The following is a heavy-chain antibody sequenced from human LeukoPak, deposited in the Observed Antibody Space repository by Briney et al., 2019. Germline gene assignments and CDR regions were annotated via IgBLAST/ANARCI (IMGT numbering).Heavy chain of an antibody. V-gene: IGHV3-69-1*02. J-gene: IGHJ4*02. CDR1: GFIFSDYD. D-gene: IGHD4-23*01. CDR3: ARDFGRWFFDY. Sequence: GGSLRLTCAASGFIFSDYDMNWVRQGPGKGLEWVSHISSSGTVQYADSVKGRFTISRDNAKNSLYLQMNSLRAEDTAVYYCARDFGRWFFDYWGQGTLVTVSS. CDR2: ISSSGTV.